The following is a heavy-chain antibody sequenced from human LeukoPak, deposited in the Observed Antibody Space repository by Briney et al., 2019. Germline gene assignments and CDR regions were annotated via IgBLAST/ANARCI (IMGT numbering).Heavy chain of an antibody. CDR3: ALVLLGI. J-gene: IGHJ3*02. Sequence: ASVKVSCKASADSFTSYNIHWVLHAPGQGLEWMGVINPSGGGTTYAQNFQGKVTMTRDTSTCTVYMELNSLRSEDTAVYDCALVLLGIWGQGTMVTVSS. CDR1: ADSFTSYN. V-gene: IGHV1-46*01. D-gene: IGHD3-9*01. CDR2: INPSGGGT.